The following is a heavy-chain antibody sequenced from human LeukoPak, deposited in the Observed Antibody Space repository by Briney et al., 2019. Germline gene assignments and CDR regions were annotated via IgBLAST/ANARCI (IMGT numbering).Heavy chain of an antibody. Sequence: ASVKVSCKASGYTFTGYYMHWVRQAPGQGLEWMGWINPNSGGTNYAQKFQGRVTMTTDTSTSTAYMELRSLRSDDTAVYYCARATSLDTAILRDYYYGMDVWGKGTTVTVSS. CDR3: ARATSLDTAILRDYYYGMDV. CDR1: GYTFTGYY. CDR2: INPNSGGT. J-gene: IGHJ6*04. V-gene: IGHV1-2*02. D-gene: IGHD5-18*01.